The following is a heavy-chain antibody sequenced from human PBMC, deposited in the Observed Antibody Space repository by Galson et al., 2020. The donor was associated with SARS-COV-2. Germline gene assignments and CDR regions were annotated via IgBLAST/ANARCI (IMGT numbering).Heavy chain of an antibody. CDR1: GFTFSSYG. CDR3: ASSLPGYGMDV. Sequence: PGGSLRLSCAASGFTFSSYGMHWVRQAPGKGLEWVAVISYDGSNKYYADSVKGRFTISRDNSKNTLYLQMNSLRAEDTAVYYCASSLPGYGMDVWGQGTTVTVSS. V-gene: IGHV3-30*03. CDR2: ISYDGSNK. J-gene: IGHJ6*02.